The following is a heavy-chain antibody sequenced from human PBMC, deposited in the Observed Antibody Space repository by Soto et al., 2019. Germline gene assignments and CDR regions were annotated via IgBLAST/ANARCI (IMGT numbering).Heavy chain of an antibody. Sequence: QVQLVQSGAEVKKPGASVKVSCKASGYTFTSYDINWVRQATGQGLEWMGWMHPNSGNTGYAQKFQGRVTMTRNTSISTDYIEMSSLRSEDTVVYYCARGQSAAADWCQGTLVTVSS. CDR3: ARGQSAAAD. CDR1: GYTFTSYD. J-gene: IGHJ4*02. V-gene: IGHV1-8*01. CDR2: MHPNSGNT. D-gene: IGHD6-13*01.